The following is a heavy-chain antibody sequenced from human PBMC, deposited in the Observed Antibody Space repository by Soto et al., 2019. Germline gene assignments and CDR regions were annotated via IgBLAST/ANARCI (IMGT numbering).Heavy chain of an antibody. Sequence: PSKHLSLTCAVSGGSISTTGSSWMWIRQSPGKGLEWLGYISYIGVTYYNPSLKSRGSMSLDRSKNQFSLRLNSVTAADTALYYCSTNLCSGGSCAVAERGQGAPGTV. CDR1: GGSISTTGSS. CDR3: STNLCSGGSCAVAE. J-gene: IGHJ4*02. D-gene: IGHD2-15*01. V-gene: IGHV4-30-2*06. CDR2: ISYIGVT.